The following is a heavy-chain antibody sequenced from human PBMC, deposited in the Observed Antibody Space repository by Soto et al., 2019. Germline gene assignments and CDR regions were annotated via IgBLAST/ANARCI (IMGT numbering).Heavy chain of an antibody. D-gene: IGHD3-10*01. V-gene: IGHV4-59*01. CDR3: ARDSRISFDF. J-gene: IGHJ4*02. Sequence: SETLSLTCTVSGGSISSYYWSWIRQPPGKGLEWIGYSDYSGSSNYSPSLKSRVTISVDTSKKQFSLKLSSVTAADTAVYYCARDSRISFDFWGQGALVTVSS. CDR2: SDYSGSS. CDR1: GGSISSYY.